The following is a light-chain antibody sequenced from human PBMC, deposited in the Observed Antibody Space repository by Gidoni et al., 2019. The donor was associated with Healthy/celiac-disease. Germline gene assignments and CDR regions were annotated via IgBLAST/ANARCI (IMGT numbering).Light chain of an antibody. Sequence: DIQMPPSPSSLSASVGDRVTITCQASQDISNYLNWYQQKPGKAPKLLIYDASNLETGVPSRFSGSGSGTDFTFTISSLQPEDIATYYCQQYDNLPRSWTFGQGTKVEIK. CDR2: DAS. CDR1: QDISNY. CDR3: QQYDNLPRSWT. V-gene: IGKV1-33*01. J-gene: IGKJ1*01.